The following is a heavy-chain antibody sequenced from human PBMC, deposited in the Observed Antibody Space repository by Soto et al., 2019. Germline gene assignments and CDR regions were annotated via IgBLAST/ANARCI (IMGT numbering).Heavy chain of an antibody. J-gene: IGHJ4*02. CDR2: IYYSGST. Sequence: QLQLQESGPGLVKPSETLSLTCTVSGGSISSSSYYWGWIRQPPGKGLEWIGSIYYSGSTYYNPSLKSRVTRSVDTSKNQFSLKLSSVTAADTAVYYCSRHADYYDILTGGGPFDYWGQGTLVTVSS. CDR1: GGSISSSSYY. V-gene: IGHV4-39*01. D-gene: IGHD3-9*01. CDR3: SRHADYYDILTGGGPFDY.